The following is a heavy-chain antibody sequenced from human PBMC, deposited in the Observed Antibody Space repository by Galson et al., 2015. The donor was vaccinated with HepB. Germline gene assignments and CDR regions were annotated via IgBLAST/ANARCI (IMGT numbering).Heavy chain of an antibody. Sequence: SLRLSCAASGFTFSSYSMNWVRQAPGKGLEWVSSISSSSSYIYYADSVKGRFTISTDNAKNSLYLQMNSLRAEDTAVYYCARDGAAVTDSMDVWGQGTTVTVSS. V-gene: IGHV3-21*01. J-gene: IGHJ6*02. D-gene: IGHD6-13*01. CDR1: GFTFSSYS. CDR2: ISSSSSYI. CDR3: ARDGAAVTDSMDV.